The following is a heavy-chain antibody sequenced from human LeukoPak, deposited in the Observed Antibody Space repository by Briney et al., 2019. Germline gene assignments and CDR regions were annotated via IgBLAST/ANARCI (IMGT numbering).Heavy chain of an antibody. D-gene: IGHD6-6*01. CDR1: GYSFTSYW. Sequence: GESLKISCKGSGYSFTSYWIGWVRQMPGKGLEWMGITYPGDSDTRYSPSFQGQVTISADKSISTAYLQWSSLRASDTAMYYCARQEAYSSSLVSDYWGQGTLVTVSS. V-gene: IGHV5-51*01. CDR2: TYPGDSDT. CDR3: ARQEAYSSSLVSDY. J-gene: IGHJ4*02.